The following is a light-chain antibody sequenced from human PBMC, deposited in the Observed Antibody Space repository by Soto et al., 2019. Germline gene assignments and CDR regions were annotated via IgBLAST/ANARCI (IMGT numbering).Light chain of an antibody. CDR1: QSVSSY. CDR3: HQRSNWPAIT. Sequence: EIAMTQSPATLSVSPGERASLSCRASQSVSSYLAWYQQKPGQAPRLLIYDASNRATGIPARFSGSGSGTDFTLTISSLEPEDFAVYYCHQRSNWPAITFGQGTRLEIK. CDR2: DAS. V-gene: IGKV3-11*01. J-gene: IGKJ5*01.